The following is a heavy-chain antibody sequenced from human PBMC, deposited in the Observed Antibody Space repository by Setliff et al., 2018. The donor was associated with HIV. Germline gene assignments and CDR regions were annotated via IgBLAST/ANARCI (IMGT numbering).Heavy chain of an antibody. CDR1: GYTLTEVS. Sequence: ASVKVSCKISGYTLTEVSMHWVRQAPGKGLEWMGYFDPQDGKTIYAQKFQGRVTMTRDTSTSTVHMELTSLTSDDTAVYYCARRFYTLLSGYYTDLWGQGTQVTVSS. CDR2: FDPQDGKT. V-gene: IGHV1-24*01. CDR3: ARRFYTLLSGYYTDL. J-gene: IGHJ4*02. D-gene: IGHD3-3*01.